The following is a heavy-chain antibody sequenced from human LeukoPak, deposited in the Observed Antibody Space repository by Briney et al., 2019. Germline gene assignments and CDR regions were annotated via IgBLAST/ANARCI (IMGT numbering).Heavy chain of an antibody. J-gene: IGHJ5*02. Sequence: GESLKISCKGSGYTFTNYWIAWVRQMPGKSLEWMGIIYPGDSDTRYSPSFQGQITISADKSINTAYLQWSSLKASDTAMYYCARRADYYGFSESWGQGTLVTVSS. CDR1: GYTFTNYW. V-gene: IGHV5-51*01. CDR3: ARRADYYGFSES. CDR2: IYPGDSDT. D-gene: IGHD3-10*01.